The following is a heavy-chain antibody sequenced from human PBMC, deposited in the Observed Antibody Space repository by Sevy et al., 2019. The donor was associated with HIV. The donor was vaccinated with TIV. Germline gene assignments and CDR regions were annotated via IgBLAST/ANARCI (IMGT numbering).Heavy chain of an antibody. D-gene: IGHD1-1*01. CDR3: TRWKGLQSIFDY. CDR2: LKSKADGGTV. CDR1: GFTFGDYA. Sequence: GGSLRHSCTTSGFTFGDYAMNWVRQAPGKGLEWVAFLKSKADGGTVDHAASVKGRFTISRDDSKSIAYLQMNDLTTEDTGVYYCTRWKGLQSIFDYWGQGALVTVSS. J-gene: IGHJ4*02. V-gene: IGHV3-49*04.